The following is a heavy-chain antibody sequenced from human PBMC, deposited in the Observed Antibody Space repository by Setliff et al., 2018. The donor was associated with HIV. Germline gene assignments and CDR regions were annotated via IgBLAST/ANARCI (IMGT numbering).Heavy chain of an antibody. Sequence: ASVKVSCKTSGYMFIAYGMSWVRRAPGKGLEWMGRVDPEDGETIYAEKFQGRVTITADTSTDTAYMELSSLRSEDTAVYYCATDRTMVRGAQIDYWGQGTLVTVSS. CDR3: ATDRTMVRGAQIDY. CDR1: GYMFIAYG. D-gene: IGHD3-10*01. J-gene: IGHJ4*02. V-gene: IGHV1-69-2*01. CDR2: VDPEDGET.